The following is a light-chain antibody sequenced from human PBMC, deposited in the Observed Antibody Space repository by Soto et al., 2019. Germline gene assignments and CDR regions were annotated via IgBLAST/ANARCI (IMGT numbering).Light chain of an antibody. CDR1: SSNIGSNF. V-gene: IGLV1-47*01. J-gene: IGLJ2*01. CDR3: SSYTSSSTYVV. Sequence: QSVLTQPPSASGTPGQRVTISCSGSSSNIGSNFVYWYQQFPGTAPKLLIYRNNQRPSGVSNRFSGSKSGNTASLTISGLQAEDEADYYCSSYTSSSTYVVFGGGTKVTVL. CDR2: RNN.